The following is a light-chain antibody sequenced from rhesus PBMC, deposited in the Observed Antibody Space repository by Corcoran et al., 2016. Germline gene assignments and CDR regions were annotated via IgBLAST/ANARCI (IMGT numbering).Light chain of an antibody. CDR3: QQGYGAPFT. Sequence: DIQMTQSPSSLSASVGDSVTITCRANQDISNNLAWYQQKPGKVPNLLIYYASTLQTGVPSRFSGRGSGTDFTLTISSLQPEGFATYYCQQGYGAPFTFGPGTKLDIE. CDR2: YAS. V-gene: IGKV1S15*01. J-gene: IGKJ3*01. CDR1: QDISNN.